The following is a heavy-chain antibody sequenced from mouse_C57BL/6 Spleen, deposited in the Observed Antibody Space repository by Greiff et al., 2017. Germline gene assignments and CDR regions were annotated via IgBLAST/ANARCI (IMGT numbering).Heavy chain of an antibody. Sequence: QVQLQQPGAELVMPGASVKLSCKASGYTFTSYWMHWVKQRPGQGLEWIGEIDPSDSYTNYNQKFKGKSTLTVDKSSSTAYMQLSSLTSEDSAVYYCARYSPSSTASWYFDVWGTGTTVTVSS. V-gene: IGHV1-69*01. J-gene: IGHJ1*03. CDR2: IDPSDSYT. CDR1: GYTFTSYW. CDR3: ARYSPSSTASWYFDV. D-gene: IGHD1-2*01.